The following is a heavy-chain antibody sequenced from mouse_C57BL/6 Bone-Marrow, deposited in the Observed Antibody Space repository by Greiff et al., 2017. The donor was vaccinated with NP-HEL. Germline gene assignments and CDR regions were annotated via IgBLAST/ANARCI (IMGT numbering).Heavy chain of an antibody. D-gene: IGHD2-3*01. Sequence: EVQLQQSGPELVKPGASVKIPCKASGYTFTDYNMDWVKQSHGKSLEWIGDINPNNGGTIYNQKFKGKATLTVDKSSSTAYMELRSLTSEDTAVYYCARYVYDGYGGVYFDYWGQGTTLTVSS. V-gene: IGHV1-18*01. CDR3: ARYVYDGYGGVYFDY. CDR2: INPNNGGT. CDR1: GYTFTDYN. J-gene: IGHJ2*01.